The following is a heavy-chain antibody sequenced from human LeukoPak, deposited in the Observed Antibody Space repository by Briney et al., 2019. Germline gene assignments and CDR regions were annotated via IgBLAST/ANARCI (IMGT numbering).Heavy chain of an antibody. Sequence: ASVKVSGKASGYTCTSYYMHWVRQAPGQGLEWMGIINPSGGSTSYAQKFQGRVTMTRDTSTSTVYMELSSLRSEDTAVYYCARHDGAYYGSGRYWGQGTLVTVSS. CDR3: ARHDGAYYGSGRY. J-gene: IGHJ4*02. D-gene: IGHD3-10*01. CDR2: INPSGGST. V-gene: IGHV1-46*01. CDR1: GYTCTSYY.